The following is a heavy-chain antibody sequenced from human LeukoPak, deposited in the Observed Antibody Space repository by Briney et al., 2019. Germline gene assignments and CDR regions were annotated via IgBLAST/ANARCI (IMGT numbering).Heavy chain of an antibody. CDR2: IYYSGST. V-gene: IGHV4-31*03. J-gene: IGHJ4*02. Sequence: SETLSLTCTVSGGSISSGGYYWSWIRQHRGKGLEWIGYIYYSGSTYYNPSLKSRVTISVDTSKNQFSLKLSSVTAADTAVYYCARDRSLAVAGLRVFDYWGQGTLVTVSS. CDR1: GGSISSGGYY. CDR3: ARDRSLAVAGLRVFDY. D-gene: IGHD6-19*01.